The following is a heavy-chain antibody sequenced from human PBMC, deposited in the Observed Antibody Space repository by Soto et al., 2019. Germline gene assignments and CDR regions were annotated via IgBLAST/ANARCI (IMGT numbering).Heavy chain of an antibody. V-gene: IGHV3-48*02. Sequence: GGSLRLSCAASGFTFSSYSMNWVRQAPGKGLEWVSYISSSSSTIYYADSVKGRFTISRDNAKNSLYLQMNSLRDEDTAVYYCARDIAARPDYYYYYYGMNVWGQGTTVTVS. J-gene: IGHJ6*02. CDR1: GFTFSSYS. CDR2: ISSSSSTI. CDR3: ARDIAARPDYYYYYYGMNV. D-gene: IGHD6-6*01.